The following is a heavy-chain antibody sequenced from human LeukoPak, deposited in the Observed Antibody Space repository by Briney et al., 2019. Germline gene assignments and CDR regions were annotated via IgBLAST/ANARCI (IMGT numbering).Heavy chain of an antibody. V-gene: IGHV3-30*04. CDR1: GFTFSSYA. Sequence: PGRSLRLSCAASGFTFSSYAMHWVRQAPGKGLEWVAVISYDGSNKYYADSVKGRFTISRDNSKNTLYLQMNSLRAEDTAVYYCARGRIVVVTAINWFDPWGQGTLVTVSS. CDR3: ARGRIVVVTAINWFDP. CDR2: ISYDGSNK. D-gene: IGHD2-21*02. J-gene: IGHJ5*02.